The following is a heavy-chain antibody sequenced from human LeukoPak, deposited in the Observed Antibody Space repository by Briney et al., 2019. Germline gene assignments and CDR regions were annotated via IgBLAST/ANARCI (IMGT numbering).Heavy chain of an antibody. CDR1: GGTFSSYA. V-gene: IGHV1-69*13. CDR2: IIPILGTA. D-gene: IGHD6-6*01. CDR3: ATNLFEYSSSPLFDY. J-gene: IGHJ4*02. Sequence: SVKASCKASGGTFSSYAISWVRQAPGQGLEWMGGIIPILGTANYAQKFQGRVTITADESTSTAYMELSSLRSEDTAVYYCATNLFEYSSSPLFDYWGQGTLVAVSS.